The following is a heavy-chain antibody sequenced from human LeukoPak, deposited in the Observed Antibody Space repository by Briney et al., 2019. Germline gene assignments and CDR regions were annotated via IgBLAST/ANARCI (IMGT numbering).Heavy chain of an antibody. J-gene: IGHJ5*02. CDR3: ARGTYYDVLTGFFNWFDP. D-gene: IGHD3-9*01. V-gene: IGHV4-4*07. CDR1: GGSISSYH. Sequence: SETLSLTCTVSGGSISSYHWSWIRQPAGKGLQWVGRIYTGGHANYNPSLKSRVTMSLDASKNQSSLNLISVTAADTAVYYCARGTYYDVLTGFFNWFDPWGQGTLVTVSS. CDR2: IYTGGHA.